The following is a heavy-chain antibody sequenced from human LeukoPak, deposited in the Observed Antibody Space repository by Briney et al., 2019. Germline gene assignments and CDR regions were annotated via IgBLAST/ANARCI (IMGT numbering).Heavy chain of an antibody. CDR3: VRGGTLAGGYYFGMDV. J-gene: IGHJ6*04. CDR1: GFTFSDYY. V-gene: IGHV3-11*01. D-gene: IGHD1-7*01. Sequence: GGSLRLSCAASGFTFSDYYMSWIRQAPGKGLEWVSYISSSGSTIYYADSVKGRFTISRDNAKNSLYLQMTSLKTEDTAVYFCVRGGTLAGGYYFGMDVWGKGTTVTVSS. CDR2: ISSSGSTI.